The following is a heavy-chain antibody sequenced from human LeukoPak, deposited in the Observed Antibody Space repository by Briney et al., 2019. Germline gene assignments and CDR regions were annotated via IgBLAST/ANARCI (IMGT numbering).Heavy chain of an antibody. D-gene: IGHD3-9*01. CDR2: ISGTGYQT. CDR3: AKHLRTNFWFFDH. CDR1: GFTFSTYA. J-gene: IGHJ4*02. Sequence: GGSLRLSCAASGFTFSTYALSWVRQAPGKGLEWVSLISGTGYQTDYADSVKGRFTISRDNSKNTLHLQMNSLKAEDTAVYYCAKHLRTNFWFFDHWGQGTLVTVSS. V-gene: IGHV3-23*01.